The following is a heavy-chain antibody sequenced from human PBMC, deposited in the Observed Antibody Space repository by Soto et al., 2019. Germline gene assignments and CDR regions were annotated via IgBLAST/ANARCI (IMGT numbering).Heavy chain of an antibody. CDR2: ISGGGGST. D-gene: IGHD6-13*01. CDR1: GFTFSSYA. CDR3: AKASRIAAAGNYFDY. J-gene: IGHJ4*02. V-gene: IGHV3-23*01. Sequence: GGSLRLSCAASGFTFSSYAMSWVRQAPGKGLEWVSAISGGGGSTYYADSVKGRFTISRDNSKNTLYLLMNTLRADDTAVYYCAKASRIAAAGNYFDYWGQGTLVTVSS.